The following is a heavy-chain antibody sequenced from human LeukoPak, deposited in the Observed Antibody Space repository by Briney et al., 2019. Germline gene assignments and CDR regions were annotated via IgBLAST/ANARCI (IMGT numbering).Heavy chain of an antibody. D-gene: IGHD5-18*01. CDR3: ARVDTAMVTADAFVI. J-gene: IGHJ3*02. V-gene: IGHV3-23*01. CDR1: GFTFSSYA. CDR2: ISGSGGST. Sequence: GGSLRLSCAASGFTFSSYAMSWVRQAPGKGLEWVSAISGSGGSTYYADSVKGRFTISRDNSKNTLYLQMNSLRAEDTAVYYCARVDTAMVTADAFVIWGQGTMVTVSS.